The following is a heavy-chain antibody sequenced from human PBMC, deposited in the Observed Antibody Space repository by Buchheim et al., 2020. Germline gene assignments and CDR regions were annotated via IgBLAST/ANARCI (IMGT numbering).Heavy chain of an antibody. CDR1: GYTFTSYS. J-gene: IGHJ4*02. CDR3: ARRGFGGGDCCNFDY. D-gene: IGHD2-21*02. CDR2: INPSGGST. Sequence: QVQLVQSGVEVKKPGASVKVSCKASGYTFTSYSMHWVRQAPGEGLEWMGIINPSGGSTSYAQKFQGRVTMTRDTSTSTVYMELSSLRAEDTAVYYCARRGFGGGDCCNFDYWGQGTL. V-gene: IGHV1-46*01.